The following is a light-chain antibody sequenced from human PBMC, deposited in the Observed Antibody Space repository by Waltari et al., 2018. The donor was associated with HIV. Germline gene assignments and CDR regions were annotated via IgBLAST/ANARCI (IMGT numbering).Light chain of an antibody. Sequence: QSVLTQPPSASATPGQRVTISCSGSSSTIGNYYVYWYQHLPGATPKVLIFRNNRRPSGVPDRFSGSKSGTSASLAISGLRSEDEADYYCATWDDSLSGVVFGGGTKLTVL. CDR2: RNN. V-gene: IGLV1-47*01. J-gene: IGLJ2*01. CDR3: ATWDDSLSGVV. CDR1: SSTIGNYY.